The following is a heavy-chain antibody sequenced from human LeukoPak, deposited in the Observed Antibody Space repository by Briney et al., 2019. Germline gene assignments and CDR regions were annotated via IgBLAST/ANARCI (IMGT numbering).Heavy chain of an antibody. CDR2: ISNDGSNK. V-gene: IGHV3-30*04. D-gene: IGHD3-10*01. Sequence: GRSLRLSCAASGFTFSSYAMHWVRQAPGKGLEWVAVISNDGSNKYYADSVKGRFTISRDNSKNTLYLQMNSLRAEDTAVYYCARDRSLWFFDYWGQGTLVTVSS. J-gene: IGHJ4*02. CDR1: GFTFSSYA. CDR3: ARDRSLWFFDY.